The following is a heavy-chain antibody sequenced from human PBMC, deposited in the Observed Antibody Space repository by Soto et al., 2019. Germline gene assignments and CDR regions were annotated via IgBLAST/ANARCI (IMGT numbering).Heavy chain of an antibody. D-gene: IGHD5-18*01. Sequence: ASVKVSCKASGYTFTGYYMHWVRQAPGQGLEWMGWINPNSGGTNYAQKFQGWVTMTRDTSISTAYMELSRLRSDDTAVYYCARGGRGSAMVDYYHYGMDVWGQGTTVTVSS. CDR2: INPNSGGT. CDR1: GYTFTGYY. V-gene: IGHV1-2*04. CDR3: ARGGRGSAMVDYYHYGMDV. J-gene: IGHJ6*02.